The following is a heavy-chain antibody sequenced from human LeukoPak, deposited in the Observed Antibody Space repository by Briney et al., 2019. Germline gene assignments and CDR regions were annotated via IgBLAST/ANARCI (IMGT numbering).Heavy chain of an antibody. CDR3: ARRALPPAYCGGDCFDAFDI. Sequence: PGESLRISCKGSGYRFTSYWISWVRQMPGKGLEWMGRIDPSDSYTNYSPSFQGHVTISADKSISTAYLQWSSLEASDTAMYYCARRALPPAYCGGDCFDAFDIWGQGTMVTVSS. J-gene: IGHJ3*02. CDR1: GYRFTSYW. CDR2: IDPSDSYT. V-gene: IGHV5-10-1*01. D-gene: IGHD2-21*02.